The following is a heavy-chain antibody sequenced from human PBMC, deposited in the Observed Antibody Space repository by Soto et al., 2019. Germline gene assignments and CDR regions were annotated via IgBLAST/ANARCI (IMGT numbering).Heavy chain of an antibody. D-gene: IGHD1-26*01. CDR3: TRVGGSVSGMDV. CDR2: IDNAGSIA. J-gene: IGHJ6*02. CDR1: GFTFSIYW. V-gene: IGHV3-74*01. Sequence: EVQLVESGGGLVQPGGSLRISCAASGFTFSIYWMHWVRQAPGKGPVWVSRIDNAGSIARYADSVKGRFTISRDNAKNTVYLQMNSLRAEDTAVYYCTRVGGSVSGMDVWGQGTTVTVSS.